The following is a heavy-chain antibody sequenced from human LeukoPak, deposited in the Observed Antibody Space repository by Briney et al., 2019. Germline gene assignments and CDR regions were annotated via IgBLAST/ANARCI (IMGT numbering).Heavy chain of an antibody. CDR1: GYTFTGYY. J-gene: IGHJ2*01. D-gene: IGHD6-19*01. CDR2: ISPYNGNT. Sequence: ASVKVSCKASGYTFTGYYMHWVRQAPGQGLEWMGWISPYNGNTNYAQKFQGRVIMTTDTSTSTAYMELRSLRSDDTAVYFCARDLDQWLVYRNWYFDLWGRGTLVTVSS. V-gene: IGHV1-18*04. CDR3: ARDLDQWLVYRNWYFDL.